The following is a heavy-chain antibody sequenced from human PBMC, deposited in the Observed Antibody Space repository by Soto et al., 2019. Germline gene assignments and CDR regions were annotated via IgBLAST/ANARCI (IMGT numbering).Heavy chain of an antibody. J-gene: IGHJ4*02. V-gene: IGHV4-31*03. CDR3: ARSSTSANYFDY. Sequence: QVQLQESGPGPVKPSQTLSLTCTVSGGSISSGGYYWSWIRQHPGKGLEWIGYIYYSGSTYYNPSLKSRVTISVDTSKNQFSLKLSSVTAADTAVYYCARSSTSANYFDYWGQGTLVTVSS. CDR2: IYYSGST. D-gene: IGHD2-2*01. CDR1: GGSISSGGYY.